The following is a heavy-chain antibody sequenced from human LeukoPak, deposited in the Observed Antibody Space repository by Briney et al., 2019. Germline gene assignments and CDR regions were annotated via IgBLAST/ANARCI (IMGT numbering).Heavy chain of an antibody. Sequence: ASVKVSCKASGYTFTSYGISWVRQAPGQGLEWMGGIIPIFGTANYAQKFQGRVTMTRDTSTSTVYMELSSLRSEDTAVYYCARKGGGYSGYDFDYWGQGTLVTVSS. J-gene: IGHJ4*02. CDR3: ARKGGGYSGYDFDY. V-gene: IGHV1-69*05. CDR1: GYTFTSYG. D-gene: IGHD5-12*01. CDR2: IIPIFGTA.